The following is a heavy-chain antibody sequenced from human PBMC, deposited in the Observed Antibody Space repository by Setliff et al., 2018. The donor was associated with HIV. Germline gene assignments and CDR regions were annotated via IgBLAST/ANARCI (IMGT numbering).Heavy chain of an antibody. CDR2: IYYNGNT. J-gene: IGHJ5*02. D-gene: IGHD6-19*01. V-gene: IGHV4-39*07. CDR1: GASISSNSYY. Sequence: SETLSLTCSVSGASISSNSYYWGWIRQPPGKGLEWVGSIYYNGNTFYNQSLQSRVTISVDTSKSQFSLKLSSLTAADTAVYYCARGRTQWPNYNYFDPWGLGTLVTVS. CDR3: ARGRTQWPNYNYFDP.